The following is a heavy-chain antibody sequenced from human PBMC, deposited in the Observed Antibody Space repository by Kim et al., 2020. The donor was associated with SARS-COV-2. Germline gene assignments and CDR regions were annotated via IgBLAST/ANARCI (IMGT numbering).Heavy chain of an antibody. J-gene: IGHJ5*02. CDR2: ISDTGGST. CDR3: ANCPVRGVVVGH. Sequence: GGSLRLSCAASGFTFGIYSMSWVRQAPGKGLEWVSAISDTGGSTYYADSVRGRFTISRDNSKNTLYLQMNSLGAEDTAVYYCANCPVRGVVVGHWGQGTPV. CDR1: GFTFGIYS. D-gene: IGHD3-10*01. V-gene: IGHV3-23*01.